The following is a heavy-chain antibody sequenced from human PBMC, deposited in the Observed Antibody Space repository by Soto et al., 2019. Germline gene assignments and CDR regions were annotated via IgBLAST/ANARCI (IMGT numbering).Heavy chain of an antibody. CDR3: VRGRSQFCFDG. D-gene: IGHD1-26*01. V-gene: IGHV4-30-2*01. CDR2: IYRTGTT. J-gene: IGHJ4*02. CDR1: GGSVSGGTYS. Sequence: PSETLSLTCDVSGGSVSGGTYSWTWIRQAPGKGLEWIGYIYRTGTTYYNPSLKSRVSISVDRSGNQFSLNLTSMTAADTAVYECVRGRSQFCFDGCGQGKLVTVSS.